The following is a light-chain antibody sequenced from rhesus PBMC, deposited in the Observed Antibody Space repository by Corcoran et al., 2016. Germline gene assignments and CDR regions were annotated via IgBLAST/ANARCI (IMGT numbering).Light chain of an antibody. CDR3: QQYTNWNS. J-gene: IGKJ2*01. V-gene: IGKV3-42*02. Sequence: ETVVTQSPATLSLSPGERATLACRASQSVGSNLAWYQQKPGQAPKLLIYDASSRATGNPDRFSGSGSGTECTLPFSSLEPEDVGVYYVQQYTNWNSFGQGTKVEIK. CDR2: DAS. CDR1: QSVGSN.